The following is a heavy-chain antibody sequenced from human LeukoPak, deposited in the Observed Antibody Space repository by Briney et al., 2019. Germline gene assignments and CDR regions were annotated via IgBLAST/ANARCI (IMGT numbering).Heavy chain of an antibody. CDR3: ARIKLERPRFDY. J-gene: IGHJ4*02. CDR1: GGSISSYY. Sequence: PSETLSLTCTVSGGSISSYYWSWIRQPPGKGLEWIGYIYYSGSTNYNPSLKSRVTISVDTSKNQFSLKLSSVTAADTAVYYCARIKLERPRFDYWGQGTLVTVSS. D-gene: IGHD1-1*01. CDR2: IYYSGST. V-gene: IGHV4-59*12.